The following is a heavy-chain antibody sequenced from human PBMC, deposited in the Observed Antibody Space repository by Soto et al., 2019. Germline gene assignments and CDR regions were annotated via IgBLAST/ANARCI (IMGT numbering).Heavy chain of an antibody. D-gene: IGHD1-26*01. J-gene: IGHJ5*02. CDR3: TKNQGVELVPLATVDWFDP. V-gene: IGHV3-23*01. CDR2: ISGSGFKK. CDR1: GFIFENFG. Sequence: GGSLRLSCAASGFIFENFGMSWVRQAPGKGLEWISSISGSGFKKYYADSVKGRFTISRDNSKSTVYLELNNLSAEDTAVYHCTKNQGVELVPLATVDWFDPWGQGSVVTVSS.